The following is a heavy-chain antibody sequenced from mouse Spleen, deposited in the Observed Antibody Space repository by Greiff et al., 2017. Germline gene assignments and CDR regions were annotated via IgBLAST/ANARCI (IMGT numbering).Heavy chain of an antibody. CDR2: IYPRDGST. J-gene: IGHJ1*01. V-gene: IGHV1-78*01. CDR1: GYTFTDHT. Sequence: VKLMESDAELVKPGASVKISCKVSGYTFTDHTIHWMKQRPEQGLEWIGYIYPRDGSTKYNEKFKGKATLTADKSSSTAYMQLNSPTSEDSAVYFCASCSYYDGSYWYFDVWGAGTTVTVSS. CDR3: ASCSYYDGSYWYFDV. D-gene: IGHD1-1*01.